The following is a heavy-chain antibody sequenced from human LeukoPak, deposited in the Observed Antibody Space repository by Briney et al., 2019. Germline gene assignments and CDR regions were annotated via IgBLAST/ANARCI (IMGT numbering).Heavy chain of an antibody. CDR3: ARGNYYGSGSSKI. V-gene: IGHV4-34*01. Sequence: SETLSLTCAVYGGSFSGYYWSWIRQPPGKGLEWIGEINHSGSTNYNPSLKSRVTISVDTSKNQFSLKLSSVTAADTAVYYCARGNYYGSGSSKIWGQGTMVTVSS. D-gene: IGHD3-10*01. J-gene: IGHJ3*02. CDR1: GGSFSGYY. CDR2: INHSGST.